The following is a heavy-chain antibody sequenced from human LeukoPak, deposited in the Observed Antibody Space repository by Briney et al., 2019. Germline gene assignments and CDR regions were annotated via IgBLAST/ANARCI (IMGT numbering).Heavy chain of an antibody. CDR2: MNPNSGNT. J-gene: IGHJ6*02. CDR3: ARDWPEQQLNGMDV. D-gene: IGHD6-13*01. Sequence: ASVKVSCKASGYTFTSYDINWVRQATGQGLEWMGWMNPNSGNTGYAQKLQGRVTMTTDTSTSTAYMELRSLRSDDTAVYYCARDWPEQQLNGMDVWGQGTTVTVSS. V-gene: IGHV1-8*01. CDR1: GYTFTSYD.